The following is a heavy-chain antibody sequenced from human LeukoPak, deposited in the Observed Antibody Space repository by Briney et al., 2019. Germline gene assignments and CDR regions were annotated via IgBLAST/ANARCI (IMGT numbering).Heavy chain of an antibody. CDR2: IYTSGST. V-gene: IGHV4-4*07. J-gene: IGHJ4*02. D-gene: IGHD3-10*01. CDR3: ATTLPGNYGSGSYTFDY. Sequence: SETLSLTCTVSGGSISSYYWSWIRQPAGKGLEWIGRIYTSGSTNYNPSLKSRVTMSVDTSKNQFSLKLSSVTAADTAVYYCATTLPGNYGSGSYTFDYWGQRTLVTVSS. CDR1: GGSISSYY.